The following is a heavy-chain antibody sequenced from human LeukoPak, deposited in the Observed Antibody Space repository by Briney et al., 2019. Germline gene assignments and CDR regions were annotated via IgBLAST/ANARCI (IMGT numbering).Heavy chain of an antibody. CDR2: LYSGGTT. D-gene: IGHD5-18*01. CDR3: AKARGYSYAIDFDY. J-gene: IGHJ4*02. V-gene: IGHV3-53*01. CDR1: GFTVSSSY. Sequence: GGSLRLSCAASGFTVSSSYMGWVHQPPGKGLEYVSVLYSGGTTYFADSVKGRFTISRDNSRNTLYLQLNSLRAEDTAVYYCAKARGYSYAIDFDYWGQGTLVTVSS.